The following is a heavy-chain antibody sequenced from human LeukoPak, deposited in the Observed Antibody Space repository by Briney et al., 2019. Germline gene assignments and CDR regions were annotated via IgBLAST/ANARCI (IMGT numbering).Heavy chain of an antibody. D-gene: IGHD4-11*01. J-gene: IGHJ4*02. V-gene: IGHV4-61*02. Sequence: SETLSLTCTVSGDSISSGDYYWSWIRQPAGKGLEWIGRISSSGSTNYNPSLKSRVTISVDTSKNQFSLKLSSVTAADTAVYYCARDLLKTSSNYGLWGGKDYWGQGTLVTVSS. CDR2: ISSSGST. CDR3: ARDLLKTSSNYGLWGGKDY. CDR1: GDSISSGDYY.